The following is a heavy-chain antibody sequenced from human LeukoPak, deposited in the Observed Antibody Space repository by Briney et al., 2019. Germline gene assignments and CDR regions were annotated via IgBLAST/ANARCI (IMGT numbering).Heavy chain of an antibody. Sequence: ASVKVSCKASGYTFTGYYMHWVRQAPGQGLEWMGWINPNSGGTNYAQKFQGRVTMTRDTSISTAYMELRSLRSDDTAVYYCARVKRGWYDAFDIWGQGTMVTVSS. V-gene: IGHV1-2*02. CDR2: INPNSGGT. CDR1: GYTFTGYY. J-gene: IGHJ3*02. D-gene: IGHD6-19*01. CDR3: ARVKRGWYDAFDI.